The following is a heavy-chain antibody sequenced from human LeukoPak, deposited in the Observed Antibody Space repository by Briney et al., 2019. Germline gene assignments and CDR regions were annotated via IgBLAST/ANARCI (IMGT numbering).Heavy chain of an antibody. Sequence: GRSLRLSCAASGFTFSSYGMHWVRQAPGKGLEWISYISGSGGGTYYADSVKGRFTISRDNAKSSLFLQMNSLRAEDTAVYHCVREEEMERLDPWGQGTLVTVSS. V-gene: IGHV3-48*04. J-gene: IGHJ5*02. CDR1: GFTFSSYG. D-gene: IGHD1-1*01. CDR2: ISGSGGGT. CDR3: VREEEMERLDP.